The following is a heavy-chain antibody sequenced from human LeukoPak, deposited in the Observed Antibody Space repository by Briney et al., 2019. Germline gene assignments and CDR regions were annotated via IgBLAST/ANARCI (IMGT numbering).Heavy chain of an antibody. Sequence: GGSLRLSCSASGFSFGDDGWSWFRLAPGKGLEFISLIRKKAYGETTEYAASVRGRFIISRDDAKSIAYLHMNSLKSEDTALYYCARGEHDYGDSNYYFDQWGQGTLVTVSS. V-gene: IGHV3-49*03. D-gene: IGHD4-17*01. J-gene: IGHJ4*02. CDR2: IRKKAYGETT. CDR1: GFSFGDDG. CDR3: ARGEHDYGDSNYYFDQ.